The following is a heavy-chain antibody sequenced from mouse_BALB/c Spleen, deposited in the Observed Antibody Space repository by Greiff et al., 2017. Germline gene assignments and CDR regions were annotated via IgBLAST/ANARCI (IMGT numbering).Heavy chain of an antibody. J-gene: IGHJ2*01. CDR3: ARRGYGKDFDY. D-gene: IGHD1-1*01. CDR2: ISYSGST. CDR1: GYSITSDYA. V-gene: IGHV3-2*02. Sequence: EVQLQQSGPGLVKPSQSLSLTCTVTGYSITSDYAWNWIRQFPGNKLEWMGYISYSGSTSYNPSLKSRISITRDTSKNQFFLQLNSVTTEDTATYYCARRGYGKDFDYWGQGTTLTVSS.